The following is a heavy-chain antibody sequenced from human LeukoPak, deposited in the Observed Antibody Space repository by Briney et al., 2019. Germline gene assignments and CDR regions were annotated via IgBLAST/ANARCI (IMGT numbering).Heavy chain of an antibody. CDR3: ANGLRFGELLYQSV. J-gene: IGHJ6*04. CDR2: ISGSGGST. D-gene: IGHD3-10*01. Sequence: PGGSLRLSCAASGFTFSSYAMSWVRQAPGKGLEWVSAISGSGGSTYYADSVKGRFTISRDNSKNTLYLQMNSLRAEDTAAYYCANGLRFGELLYQSVWGKGTTVTVSS. V-gene: IGHV3-23*01. CDR1: GFTFSSYA.